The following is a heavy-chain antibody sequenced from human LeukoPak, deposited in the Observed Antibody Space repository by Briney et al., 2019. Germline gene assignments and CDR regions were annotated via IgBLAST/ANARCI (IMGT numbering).Heavy chain of an antibody. D-gene: IGHD4-17*01. CDR1: GYTFTSYG. J-gene: IGHJ5*02. CDR3: AKFPLRGKYLNWFDP. Sequence: KPGASVKVSCKASGYTFTSYGISWVRQAPGQGLEWMGWISAYNGNTNYAQKLQGRVTMTTDTSTSTAYMELRSLRSDDTAVYYCAKFPLRGKYLNWFDPWGQGTLVTVSS. CDR2: ISAYNGNT. V-gene: IGHV1-18*01.